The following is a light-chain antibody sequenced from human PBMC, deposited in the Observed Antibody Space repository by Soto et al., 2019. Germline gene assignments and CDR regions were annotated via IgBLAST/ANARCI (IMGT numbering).Light chain of an antibody. Sequence: DIVMTQSPDSLAVSLGESATINCKSSQSVLYSSNNNNYLAWYQQKPGQPPKLLIYWASTRESGVPDRFSGSGSGTDFTLTISSLQAEDGAVYYCQQYYDTPWTFGQGTKVEIK. CDR1: QSVLYSSNNNNY. J-gene: IGKJ1*01. V-gene: IGKV4-1*01. CDR2: WAS. CDR3: QQYYDTPWT.